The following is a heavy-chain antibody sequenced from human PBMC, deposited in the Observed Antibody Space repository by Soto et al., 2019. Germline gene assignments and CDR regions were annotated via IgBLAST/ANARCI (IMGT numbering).Heavy chain of an antibody. Sequence: QVQLVESGGGVVQPGRSLRLSCAASGFTFSSYAMHWVRQAPGKGLEWVAVISYDGSNKYYADSVKGRFTISRDNSKNTLYLQMNSLRAEDTAVYYCARDLGPNSSSHYYYYYYGMDVWDQGTTVTVSS. CDR1: GFTFSSYA. CDR3: ARDLGPNSSSHYYYYYYGMDV. D-gene: IGHD6-6*01. J-gene: IGHJ6*02. V-gene: IGHV3-30-3*01. CDR2: ISYDGSNK.